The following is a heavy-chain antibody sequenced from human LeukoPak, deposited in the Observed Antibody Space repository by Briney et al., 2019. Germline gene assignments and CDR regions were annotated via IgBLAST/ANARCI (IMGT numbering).Heavy chain of an antibody. CDR1: GFTFSSYE. Sequence: QSGGSLRLSCAASGFTFSSYEMNWVRQAPGKGLEWVSYISSSGSTIYYADSVKGRFTISRDNAKNSLYLQMNSLRAEDTAVYYCARALFRSKYGSGSSDAFDIWGQGTMVTVSS. CDR2: ISSSGSTI. D-gene: IGHD3-10*01. V-gene: IGHV3-48*03. J-gene: IGHJ3*02. CDR3: ARALFRSKYGSGSSDAFDI.